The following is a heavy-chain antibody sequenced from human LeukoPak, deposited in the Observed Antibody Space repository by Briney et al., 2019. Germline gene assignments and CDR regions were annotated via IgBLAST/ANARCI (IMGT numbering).Heavy chain of an antibody. V-gene: IGHV3-23*01. CDR2: IRDSGSST. Sequence: GGSLRLSCAASGFTFSSYAMSRVRQAPGKGLEWVSAIRDSGSSTHYADSVKGRFTTSRDNSKNTLFLQMNSLRAEDTAIYYCAKYGPQDSGSSHFDYWGQGALVTVSS. J-gene: IGHJ4*02. CDR3: AKYGPQDSGSSHFDY. CDR1: GFTFSSYA. D-gene: IGHD1-26*01.